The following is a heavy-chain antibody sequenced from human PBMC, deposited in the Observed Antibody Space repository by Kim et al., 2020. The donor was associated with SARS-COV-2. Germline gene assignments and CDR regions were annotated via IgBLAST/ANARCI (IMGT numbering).Heavy chain of an antibody. CDR1: GGSISSSSYY. CDR3: ARLTVTRPRPLRWYFYL. Sequence: SETLSLTCTVSGGSISSSSYYWGWIRQPPGKGLEWIGSIYYSGSTYYNPSLKSRVTISVDTSKNQFSLKLSSVTAAATAVCSCARLTVTRPRPLRWYFYL. D-gene: IGHD4-4*01. CDR2: IYYSGST. J-gene: IGHJ2*01. V-gene: IGHV4-39*01.